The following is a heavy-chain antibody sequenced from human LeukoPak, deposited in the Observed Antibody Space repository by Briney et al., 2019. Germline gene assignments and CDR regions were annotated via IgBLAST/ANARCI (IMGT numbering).Heavy chain of an antibody. CDR1: GYTFTSYG. CDR2: ISVYNGNT. Sequence: ASVKVSCKASGYTFTSYGITWVRQAPGQGPEWMGWISVYNGNTNYAQKFQGRVTMTTDTSTTSAYMELRSLRSDDTAIYYCARDRGAAGQKLADYWGQGTLVTVSS. CDR3: ARDRGAAGQKLADY. J-gene: IGHJ4*02. V-gene: IGHV1-18*01. D-gene: IGHD6-13*01.